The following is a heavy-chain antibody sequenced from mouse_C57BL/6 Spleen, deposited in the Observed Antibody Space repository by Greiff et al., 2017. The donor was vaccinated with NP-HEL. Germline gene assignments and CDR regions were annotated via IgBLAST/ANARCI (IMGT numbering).Heavy chain of an antibody. CDR3: ARPPHYYSNYFDY. CDR1: GYTFTSYW. CDR2: IDPSASYT. Sequence: QVQLQQPGAELVMPGASVKLSCKASGYTFTSYWMHWVKQRPGQGLEWIGEIDPSASYTNYNQKFKGKSTLTVDKSSSTAYMQLSSLTSEDSAVYYCARPPHYYSNYFDYWGQGTTLTVSS. J-gene: IGHJ2*01. V-gene: IGHV1-69*01. D-gene: IGHD2-5*01.